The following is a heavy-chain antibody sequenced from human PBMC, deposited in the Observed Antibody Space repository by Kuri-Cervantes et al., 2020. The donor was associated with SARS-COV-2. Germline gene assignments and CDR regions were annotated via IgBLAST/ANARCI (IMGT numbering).Heavy chain of an antibody. V-gene: IGHV4-4*07. Sequence: SETLSLTFTASGGPISGYYWSWIRQPAGKGLEWIGRIDTSGSTNYNPSLKSRVTMSVDTSKNQFSLQLNSVTPEDTAVYYCARECHRPPSRRNYYDSSGYYFYYYYYMDVWGKGTTVTVSS. CDR3: ARECHRPPSRRNYYDSSGYYFYYYYYMDV. CDR1: GGPISGYY. D-gene: IGHD3-22*01. J-gene: IGHJ6*03. CDR2: IDTSGST.